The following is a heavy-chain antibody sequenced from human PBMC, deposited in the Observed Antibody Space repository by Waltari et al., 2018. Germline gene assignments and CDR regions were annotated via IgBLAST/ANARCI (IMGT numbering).Heavy chain of an antibody. V-gene: IGHV4-4*02. D-gene: IGHD2-15*01. Sequence: QLQLQESGPGLVKPSGTLSLPRAGPGDSISSTDWWSWVRQSPGQGLEWIGQVQRSGRTNYNPSFASRVTISVDTSTNQFSLKVTSATAADTAVYFCARDRGRGIYLDTWGQGTLVTVSP. CDR1: GDSISSTDW. CDR2: VQRSGRT. CDR3: ARDRGRGIYLDT. J-gene: IGHJ5*02.